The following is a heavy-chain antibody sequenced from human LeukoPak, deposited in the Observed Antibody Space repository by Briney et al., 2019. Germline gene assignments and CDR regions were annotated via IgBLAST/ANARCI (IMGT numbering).Heavy chain of an antibody. CDR3: ARERTPGYFDH. J-gene: IGHJ4*02. Sequence: SQTLSLTCTVSGGSISSGDYYWSWIRQPPGKGLEWIGYIYYSGSTYYNPSLKSRLTISLDTSKNQFSLRLSSVTAADTAVYYCARERTPGYFDHWGQGTLVTVSS. V-gene: IGHV4-30-4*08. CDR2: IYYSGST. CDR1: GGSISSGDYY.